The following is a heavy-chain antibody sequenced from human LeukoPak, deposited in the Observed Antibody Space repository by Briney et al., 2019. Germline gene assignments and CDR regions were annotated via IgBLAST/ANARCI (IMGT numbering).Heavy chain of an antibody. Sequence: ASVKVSCKASGYTFTGYYMHWVRQAPGQGLEWMGWINPNSGGTNYAQKFQGWVTMTRDTSISTAYMELSRLRSDDTAVYYCARDPGTMIVLFDYWGQGTLVTVSS. CDR3: ARDPGTMIVLFDY. CDR2: INPNSGGT. J-gene: IGHJ4*02. D-gene: IGHD3-22*01. CDR1: GYTFTGYY. V-gene: IGHV1-2*04.